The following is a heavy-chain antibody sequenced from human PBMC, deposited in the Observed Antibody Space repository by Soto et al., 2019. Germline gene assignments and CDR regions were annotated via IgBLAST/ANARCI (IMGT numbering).Heavy chain of an antibody. D-gene: IGHD2-2*01. V-gene: IGHV3-11*01. CDR1: GFTFSDYY. Sequence: GGSLRLSCAASGFTFSDYYMSWIRQAPGKGLEWVSYISSSGSTIYYADSVKGRFTISRDNAKNSLYLQMNSLRAEDTAVYYCARDSRLVVVPAAAPIDYWGQGTLVTVSS. J-gene: IGHJ4*02. CDR3: ARDSRLVVVPAAAPIDY. CDR2: ISSSGSTI.